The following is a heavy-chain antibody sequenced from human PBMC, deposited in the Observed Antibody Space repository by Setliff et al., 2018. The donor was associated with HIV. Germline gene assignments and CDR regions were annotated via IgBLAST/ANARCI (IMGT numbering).Heavy chain of an antibody. CDR3: ARASGWALGS. D-gene: IGHD3-16*01. CDR1: GGSINSRSYS. CDR2: IYYSGNT. Sequence: SETLSLTCTVSGGSINSRSYSWGWIRQPPGKGLEWIGSIYYSGNTYYNPSLKSRVTISLDTSRNQFSLRLSSVTAADTAVYDCARASGWALGSWGQGILVTVSS. J-gene: IGHJ4*02. V-gene: IGHV4-39*07.